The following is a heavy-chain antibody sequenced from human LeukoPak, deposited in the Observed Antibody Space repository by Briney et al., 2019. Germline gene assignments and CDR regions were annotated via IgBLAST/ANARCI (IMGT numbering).Heavy chain of an antibody. V-gene: IGHV3-30-3*01. CDR2: VSYDGNSE. D-gene: IGHD2-15*01. CDR1: GFTFTNFP. Sequence: GGSLRLSCAASGFTFTNFPMHWVRQAPGKGLEWVAVVSYDGNSEYYADSVKGRFTISRDNAKNSLYLQMNSLRAEDTAVYYCARVAQDRSLRYWGQGTLVTVSS. J-gene: IGHJ4*02. CDR3: ARVAQDRSLRY.